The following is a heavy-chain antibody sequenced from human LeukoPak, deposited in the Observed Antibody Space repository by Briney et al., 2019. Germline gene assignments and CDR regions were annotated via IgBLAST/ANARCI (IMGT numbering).Heavy chain of an antibody. D-gene: IGHD3-16*02. V-gene: IGHV4-38-2*02. CDR3: AATGYDYVWGSYRQGAFDY. CDR1: GYSISSGYY. J-gene: IGHJ4*02. CDR2: IYHSGST. Sequence: SETLSLTCTVSGYSISSGYYWGWIRQPPGKGLEWIGSIYHSGSTYYKPSLKSRVTISVDTSKNQFSLKLSSVTAADTAVYYCAATGYDYVWGSYRQGAFDYWGQGTLVTVSS.